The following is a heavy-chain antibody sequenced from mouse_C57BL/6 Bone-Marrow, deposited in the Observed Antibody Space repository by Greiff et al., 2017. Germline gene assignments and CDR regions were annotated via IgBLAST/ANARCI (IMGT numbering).Heavy chain of an antibody. CDR3: TTTAMDY. Sequence: VQLQQSGAELVRPGASVKLSCTASGFNIKDAYMHWVKQRPEQGLEWIGWIDPENGDTEYASKFQGKATITADTSSNTAYLQLSSLTSEDTAGYYCTTTAMDYWGQGTSVTVSS. CDR2: IDPENGDT. J-gene: IGHJ4*01. V-gene: IGHV14-4*01. CDR1: GFNIKDAY.